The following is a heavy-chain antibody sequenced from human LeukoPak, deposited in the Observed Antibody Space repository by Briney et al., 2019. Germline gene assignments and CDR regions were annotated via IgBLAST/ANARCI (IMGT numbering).Heavy chain of an antibody. V-gene: IGHV4-59*12. Sequence: SETLSLTCTVSGGSISSYYRSWIRQPPGKGLEWIGYIYYSGSTNYNPSLKSRVTISVDTSKNQISLKLSSVTAADTAVYYCAREKKYCSTASCLDYWGQGTLVTVSS. J-gene: IGHJ4*02. CDR2: IYYSGST. D-gene: IGHD2-2*01. CDR1: GGSISSYY. CDR3: AREKKYCSTASCLDY.